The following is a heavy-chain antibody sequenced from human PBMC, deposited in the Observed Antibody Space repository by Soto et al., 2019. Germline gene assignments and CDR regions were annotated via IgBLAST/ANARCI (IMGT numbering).Heavy chain of an antibody. CDR3: AKVRGYDISTDAFDI. V-gene: IGHV3-23*01. D-gene: IGHD3-9*01. Sequence: GGSLRLSCAASGFTFSSYSMSWVRQAPGKGLEWVSAISGSGGSTYYADSVKGRFTISRDNSKNTLYLQMNSLRAEDTAVYYCAKVRGYDISTDAFDIWGQGTMVTVSS. CDR1: GFTFSSYS. CDR2: ISGSGGST. J-gene: IGHJ3*02.